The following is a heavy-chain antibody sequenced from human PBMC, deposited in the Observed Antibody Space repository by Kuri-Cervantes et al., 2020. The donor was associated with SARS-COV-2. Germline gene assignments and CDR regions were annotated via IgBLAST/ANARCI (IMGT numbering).Heavy chain of an antibody. J-gene: IGHJ5*02. CDR1: GYTFTSYD. CDR3: ARGLFSILWTQNNWFDP. V-gene: IGHV1-8*03. D-gene: IGHD1-1*01. CDR2: MNPNSGNT. Sequence: ASVKVSCKASGYTFTSYDINWVRQATGQGLEWMGWMNPNSGNTGYAQKFQGGVTITRNTSISTAYMELSSLRSEDTAVYYCARGLFSILWTQNNWFDPWGQGTLVTVSS.